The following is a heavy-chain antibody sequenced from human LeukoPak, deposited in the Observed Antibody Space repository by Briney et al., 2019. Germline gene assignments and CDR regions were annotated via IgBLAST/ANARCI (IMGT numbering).Heavy chain of an antibody. CDR1: GFTFSSYA. CDR3: ARVVPAAMGGDYMDV. CDR2: ISGSGGST. V-gene: IGHV3-23*01. D-gene: IGHD2-2*01. Sequence: GGSLRLSCAASGFTFSSYAMSWVRQAPGKGLEWVSAISGSGGSTYYADSVKGRFTISRDNSKNTLYLQMNSLRAEDTAVYYCARVVPAAMGGDYMDVWGKGTTVTVSS. J-gene: IGHJ6*03.